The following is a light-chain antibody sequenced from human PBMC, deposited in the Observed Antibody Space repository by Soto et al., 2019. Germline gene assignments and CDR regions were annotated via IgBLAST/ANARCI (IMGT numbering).Light chain of an antibody. J-gene: IGKJ5*01. V-gene: IGKV3-15*01. CDR3: QRHGTSSIT. CDR2: DAS. CDR1: QSISSN. Sequence: ETVMTQSPATLSVSPGERATLSCRASQSISSNLAWFQQKPGQAPRLLIYDASTMATGFPARFSGSGSGTDFTLTISSLEPEDFAVYYCQRHGTSSITFGQGTRVEIK.